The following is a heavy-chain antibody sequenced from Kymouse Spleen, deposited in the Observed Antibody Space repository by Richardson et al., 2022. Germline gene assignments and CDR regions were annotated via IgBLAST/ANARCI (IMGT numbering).Heavy chain of an antibody. J-gene: IGHJ5*02. Sequence: QLQLQESGPGLVKPSETLSLTCTVSGGSISSSSYYWGWIRQPPGKGLEWIGSIYYSGSTYYNPSLKSRVTISVDTSKNQFSLKLSSVTAADTAVYYPITMVRGVPGKNWFDPWGQGTLVTVSS. D-gene: IGHD3-10*01. CDR3: ITMVRGVPGKNWFDP. CDR2: IYYSGST. CDR1: GGSISSSSYY. V-gene: IGHV4-39*01.